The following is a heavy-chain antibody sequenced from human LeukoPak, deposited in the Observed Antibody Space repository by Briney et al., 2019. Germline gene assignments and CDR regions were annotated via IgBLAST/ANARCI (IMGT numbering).Heavy chain of an antibody. V-gene: IGHV1-8*01. J-gene: IGHJ6*03. CDR2: MNPNSGNT. Sequence: GASVKVSCKASGYTFTSYDINWVRQATGQGLEWMGWMNPNSGNTGYAQKFQGRVTMTRNTSISTAYMELSSLRSEDTAVYYCARGSTIYSSGWWIDYYYYMDVWGKGTTVTISS. CDR3: ARGSTIYSSGWWIDYYYYMDV. D-gene: IGHD6-19*01. CDR1: GYTFTSYD.